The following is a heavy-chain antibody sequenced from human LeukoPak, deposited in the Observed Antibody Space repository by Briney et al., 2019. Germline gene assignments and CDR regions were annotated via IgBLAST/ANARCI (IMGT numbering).Heavy chain of an antibody. V-gene: IGHV4-39*07. Sequence: SETLSLTCTVSGGSISSYYWGWIRQPPGKGLEWIGSIYYSGSTYYNPSLKSRVTISVDTSKNQFSLKLSSVTAADTAVYYCARRARGYSYGYYYYYMDVWGKGTTVTVSS. CDR1: GGSISSYY. J-gene: IGHJ6*03. CDR3: ARRARGYSYGYYYYYMDV. CDR2: IYYSGST. D-gene: IGHD5-18*01.